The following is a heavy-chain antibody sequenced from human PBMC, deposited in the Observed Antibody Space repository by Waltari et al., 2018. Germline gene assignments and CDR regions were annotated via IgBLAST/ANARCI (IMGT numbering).Heavy chain of an antibody. V-gene: IGHV1-24*01. J-gene: IGHJ6*02. Sequence: QVQLVQSGAEVKKPGASVKVSCKLSGYTLTKLSMHWVRQAPGKGLEWMGQLDPENGEASYEQNFQGRVIMTVDTSTDTGYMEVSSLRFDDTAVYFCATDRRDGYNVQYSYGLDVWGQGTTVTVSS. CDR3: ATDRRDGYNVQYSYGLDV. D-gene: IGHD5-12*01. CDR1: GYTLTKLS. CDR2: LDPENGEA.